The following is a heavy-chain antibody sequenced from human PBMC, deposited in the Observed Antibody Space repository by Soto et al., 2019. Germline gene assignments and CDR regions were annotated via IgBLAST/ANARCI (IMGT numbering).Heavy chain of an antibody. CDR1: GGSISSYY. CDR2: IYYSGST. J-gene: IGHJ4*02. D-gene: IGHD6-13*01. Sequence: SETLSLTCTVSGGSISSYYWSWIRQPPGKGLEWIGYIYYSGSTNYNPSLKSRVTISVDTSKNQFSLKLSSVTAADTAVYHCARGIAAAFDYWGQGTLVTVSS. CDR3: ARGIAAAFDY. V-gene: IGHV4-59*08.